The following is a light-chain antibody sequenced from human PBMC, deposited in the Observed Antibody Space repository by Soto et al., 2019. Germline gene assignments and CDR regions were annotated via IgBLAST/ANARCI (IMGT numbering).Light chain of an antibody. CDR3: QQYASSPQLT. V-gene: IGKV3-20*01. Sequence: EIVLTQSPGTLSLSPGERATLSCRASQSVSSSYLAWYQQKPGQAPRLLIYGASSRATGTPDRFSGSGSGTDFTLTISRLEPEDFAVYYCQQYASSPQLTFGGGTKVEIK. CDR2: GAS. J-gene: IGKJ4*01. CDR1: QSVSSSY.